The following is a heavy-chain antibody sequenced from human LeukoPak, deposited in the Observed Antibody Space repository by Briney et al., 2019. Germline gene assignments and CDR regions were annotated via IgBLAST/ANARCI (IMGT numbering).Heavy chain of an antibody. J-gene: IGHJ4*02. CDR1: GFTFSSYA. D-gene: IGHD6-6*01. CDR2: ISPTGSTT. Sequence: PGGSLRLSCVGSGFTFSSYAMSWVRQAPGKGLVWASRISPTGSTTSYADSVKGRFTVSRDNAKNTLYLQVNNLRAEDTAVYYCARGPNSNWSGLDFWGQGTLLTVSS. CDR3: ARGPNSNWSGLDF. V-gene: IGHV3-74*01.